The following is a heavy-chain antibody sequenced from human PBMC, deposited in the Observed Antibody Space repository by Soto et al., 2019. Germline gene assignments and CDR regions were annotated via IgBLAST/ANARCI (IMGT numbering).Heavy chain of an antibody. D-gene: IGHD6-13*01. J-gene: IGHJ5*02. CDR1: GGSISSYY. CDR3: ARGHGLLVPKSRSKLFEP. CDR2: IYYSGST. Sequence: KPSEPLSLTCTVSGGSISSYYWSWIRQPPGKGLEWIGYIYYSGSTNYNPFLKRRVTISVDTSKDRLSLKLSSVTAADTALYYCARGHGLLVPKSRSKLFEPRGQGTLVTV. V-gene: IGHV4-59*01.